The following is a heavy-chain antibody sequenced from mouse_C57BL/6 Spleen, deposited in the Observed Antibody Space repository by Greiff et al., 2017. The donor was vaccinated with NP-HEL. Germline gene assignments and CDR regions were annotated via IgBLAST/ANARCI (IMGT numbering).Heavy chain of an antibody. V-gene: IGHV5-9*01. CDR3: ARVHYRGYFDY. J-gene: IGHJ2*01. Sequence: DVKLVESGGGLVKPGGSLKLSCAASGFTFSSYTMSWVRQTPEKRLEWVATISGGGGNTYYPDSVKGRFTISRDNAKNTLYLQMSSLRSEDTALYYCARVHYRGYFDYWGQGTTLTVSS. CDR1: GFTFSSYT. CDR2: ISGGGGNT. D-gene: IGHD1-2*01.